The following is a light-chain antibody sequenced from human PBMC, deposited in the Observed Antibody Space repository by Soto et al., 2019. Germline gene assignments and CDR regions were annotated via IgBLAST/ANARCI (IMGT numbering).Light chain of an antibody. V-gene: IGKV1-5*03. CDR1: QSINMW. Sequence: DIQMTQSPSTLSASVGDRVTITCRASQSINMWLAWYQQKPGKAPKLLIYKASNLQGGVPSRFSGSGSGTEFTLTISSLQPDDFATYYCQQYNSYSSYTFGQGTKLEIK. CDR3: QQYNSYSSYT. CDR2: KAS. J-gene: IGKJ2*01.